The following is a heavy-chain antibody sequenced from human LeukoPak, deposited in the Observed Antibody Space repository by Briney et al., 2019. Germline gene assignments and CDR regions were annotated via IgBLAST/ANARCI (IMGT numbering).Heavy chain of an antibody. Sequence: GASVKVSCKASGYTFSSYDFNWVRQATGQGLEWMGWMNPNSGNTGYAQKFQGRVTITRNTSISTAYMELSSLRSEDTAVYYCARVNERLDYYMDVWGKGTTVTVSS. CDR3: ARVNERLDYYMDV. D-gene: IGHD1-1*01. J-gene: IGHJ6*03. CDR2: MNPNSGNT. CDR1: GYTFSSYD. V-gene: IGHV1-8*01.